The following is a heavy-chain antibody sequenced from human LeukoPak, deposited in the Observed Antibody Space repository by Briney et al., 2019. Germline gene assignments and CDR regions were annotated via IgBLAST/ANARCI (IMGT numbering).Heavy chain of an antibody. CDR2: IKQDGSEK. V-gene: IGHV3-7*01. D-gene: IGHD6-13*01. Sequence: PGGSLRLSCAASGFTFSSYWMNWVRQAPGKGLEWVANIKQDGSEKYYVDSVKGRFTISRDNAKNSLYLQMNSLRAEDTAVYYCARELTYSSSWYFWEANFDYWGQGTLVTVSS. J-gene: IGHJ4*02. CDR3: ARELTYSSSWYFWEANFDY. CDR1: GFTFSSYW.